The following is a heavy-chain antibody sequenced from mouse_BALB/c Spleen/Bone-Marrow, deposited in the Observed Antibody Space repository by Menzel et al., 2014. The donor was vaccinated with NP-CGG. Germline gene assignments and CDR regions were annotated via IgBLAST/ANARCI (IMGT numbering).Heavy chain of an antibody. D-gene: IGHD2-1*01. Sequence: QVQLKESGAELVKPGAPVKLSCKASRYTFTSYWMNWVKQRPGRGLEWIGRIDPSDSETHYNQNFKDKATLTVDKSSSTAYIQLSSLTSEDSAVYYCAYGNYESYLFDCWGQGTTLTVSS. J-gene: IGHJ2*01. CDR1: RYTFTSYW. V-gene: IGHV1-69*02. CDR3: AYGNYESYLFDC. CDR2: IDPSDSET.